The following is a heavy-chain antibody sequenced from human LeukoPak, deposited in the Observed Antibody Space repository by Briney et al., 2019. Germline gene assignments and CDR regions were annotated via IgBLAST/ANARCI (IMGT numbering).Heavy chain of an antibody. CDR1: GFTFSSYA. V-gene: IGHV3-23*01. CDR2: ISGSGGST. CDR3: AKDYVSAAAGTNAGDY. Sequence: GGSLRLSCAASGFTFSSYAMSWVRQAPGKGLEWVSAISGSGGSTYYADSVKGRFTISRDNSKNTLYLQMNSLRAEDTAVYYCAKDYVSAAAGTNAGDYWGQGTLVTVSS. D-gene: IGHD6-13*01. J-gene: IGHJ4*02.